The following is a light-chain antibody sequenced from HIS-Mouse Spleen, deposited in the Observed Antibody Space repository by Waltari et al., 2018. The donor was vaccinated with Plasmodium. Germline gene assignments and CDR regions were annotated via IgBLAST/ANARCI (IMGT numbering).Light chain of an antibody. Sequence: QSALTQPASVSGSPGKSITISCTGTSSDVGSYNLVSWYHQHPGKDPKLMIYEGSKRPSGVSNRFSGSKSGNTASLTISGLQAEDEADYYCCSYAGSSTYVFGTGTKVTVL. CDR2: EGS. CDR1: SSDVGSYNL. CDR3: CSYAGSSTYV. V-gene: IGLV2-23*01. J-gene: IGLJ1*01.